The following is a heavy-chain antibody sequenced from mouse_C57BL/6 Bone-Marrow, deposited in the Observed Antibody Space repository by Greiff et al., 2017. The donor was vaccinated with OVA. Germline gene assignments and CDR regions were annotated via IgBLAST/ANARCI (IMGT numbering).Heavy chain of an antibody. CDR2: IWRGGST. CDR1: GFSLTSYG. Sequence: VHLVESGPGLVQPSQSLSITCTVSGFSLTSYGVHWVRQSPGKGLEWLGVIWRGGSTDYNAAFMSRLSITKDNSKSQVFFKMNSLQADDTAIYYCAKDRLGLYAMDYWGQGTSVTVSS. V-gene: IGHV2-5*01. CDR3: AKDRLGLYAMDY. J-gene: IGHJ4*01.